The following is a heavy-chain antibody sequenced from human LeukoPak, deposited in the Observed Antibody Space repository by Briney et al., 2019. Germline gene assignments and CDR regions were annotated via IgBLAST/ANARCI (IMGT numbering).Heavy chain of an antibody. V-gene: IGHV3-7*01. CDR3: ARAPGTVMDV. J-gene: IGHJ6*03. Sequence: GGSLRLSCAASGFTFSTYWMNWVRQVPGKGLEWVANIKQDGSEEYYVDSVKGRFTISRDNSKNSLYLQMNSLRAEDTAVYYCARAPGTVMDVWGKGTTVTVSS. D-gene: IGHD1-1*01. CDR2: IKQDGSEE. CDR1: GFTFSTYW.